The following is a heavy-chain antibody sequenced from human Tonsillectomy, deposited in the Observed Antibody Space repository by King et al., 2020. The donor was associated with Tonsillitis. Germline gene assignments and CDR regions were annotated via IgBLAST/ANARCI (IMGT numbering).Heavy chain of an antibody. D-gene: IGHD3-16*02. CDR2: IYTSGST. Sequence: QLQESGPGLVKPSETLSLTCTVSGGSISSYYWSWIRQPAGKGLEWIGRIYTSGSTNYNPSLKSRVTMSVDTSKNQFSLKLSSVTAADTAVYYCARFGTLGXXSFWFDPWGQGTLVTVSS. J-gene: IGHJ5*02. CDR3: ARFGTLGXXSFWFDP. CDR1: GGSISSYY. V-gene: IGHV4-4*07.